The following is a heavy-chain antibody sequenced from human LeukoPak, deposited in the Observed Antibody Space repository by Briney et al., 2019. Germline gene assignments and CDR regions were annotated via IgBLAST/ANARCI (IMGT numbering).Heavy chain of an antibody. CDR1: AFTLSAEW. CDR3: ARVLTYFDL. V-gene: IGHV3-74*01. Sequence: GGSLRLSCVRSAFTLSAEWTRWVRHGPGKGLVWVARITHEGGAANYADSVKGRFTLSRDNANKVLYLEMNSLTADDTGVYYCARVLTYFDLWGQGTLVTVSS. CDR2: ITHEGGAA. J-gene: IGHJ5*01.